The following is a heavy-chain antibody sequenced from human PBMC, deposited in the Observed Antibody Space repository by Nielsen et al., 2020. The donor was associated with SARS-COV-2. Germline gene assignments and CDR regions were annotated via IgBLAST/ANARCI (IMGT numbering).Heavy chain of an antibody. V-gene: IGHV4-59*08. Sequence: WIRQPPGKGLEWIGYIYYSGSTNYNPSLKSRVTISVDTSKNQFSLKLSSVTAADTAVYYCARASEWPNYYYYYMDVWGKGTTVTVSS. CDR3: ARASEWPNYYYYYMDV. J-gene: IGHJ6*03. D-gene: IGHD3-3*01. CDR2: IYYSGST.